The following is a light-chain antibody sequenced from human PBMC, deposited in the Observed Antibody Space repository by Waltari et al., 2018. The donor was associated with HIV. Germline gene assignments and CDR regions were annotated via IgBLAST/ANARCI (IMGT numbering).Light chain of an antibody. J-gene: IGLJ1*01. Sequence: QSALTQPPSASGSPGQSVTISCTGTNSDLGTSKFISWYQHHPGKAPKLIIYEVTKRPSGVPDRFSASKSGNTASLTVSGLQPEDEAGYYCTSSTGSNTLGVFGSGTTVTVL. CDR2: EVT. CDR1: NSDLGTSKF. V-gene: IGLV2-8*01. CDR3: TSSTGSNTLGV.